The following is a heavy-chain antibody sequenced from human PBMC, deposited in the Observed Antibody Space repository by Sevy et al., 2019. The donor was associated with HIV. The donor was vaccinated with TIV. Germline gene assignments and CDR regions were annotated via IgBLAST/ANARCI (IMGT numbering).Heavy chain of an antibody. J-gene: IGHJ4*02. CDR3: ARAEQTYFFDY. V-gene: IGHV3-21*06. Sequence: GGSLRLSCAASGFTFNKYNMNWVRQAPGKGLEWVSTITGYSTDIYYADSVKGRFTISRDDAKNSLYLQMNGLSAEDTAIYYCARAEQTYFFDYWGQGTLVTVSS. CDR1: GFTFNKYN. CDR2: ITGYSTDI.